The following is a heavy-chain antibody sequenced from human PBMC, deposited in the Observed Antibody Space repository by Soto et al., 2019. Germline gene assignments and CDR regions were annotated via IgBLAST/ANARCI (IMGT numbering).Heavy chain of an antibody. V-gene: IGHV1-3*01. Sequence: ASVKVSCKASGYTFTSYPTHWVRQAPGQRLEWMGWIDAGNGNTKYSQKFRGRVTFTTDTSASTAYMDLSSLRSEDTAVYYCARTGSSYASPYYGMDVWGHGTTVTASS. CDR3: ARTGSSYASPYYGMDV. D-gene: IGHD2-2*01. J-gene: IGHJ6*02. CDR1: GYTFTSYP. CDR2: IDAGNGNT.